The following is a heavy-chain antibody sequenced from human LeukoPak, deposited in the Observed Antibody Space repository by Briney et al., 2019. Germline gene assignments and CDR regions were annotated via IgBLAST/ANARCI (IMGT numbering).Heavy chain of an antibody. CDR3: AKMESLEGWLWFDP. CDR2: ISGSGGST. J-gene: IGHJ5*02. CDR1: GFTFSSYT. Sequence: GGSLRLSCATSGFTFSSYTMSWVRQAPGKGLEWVSTISGSGGSTYYADSVKGRFTISRDNSKNTLYLQMDSLRGEDTAVYYCAKMESLEGWLWFDPWGQGTLVTVSS. V-gene: IGHV3-23*01. D-gene: IGHD3-3*01.